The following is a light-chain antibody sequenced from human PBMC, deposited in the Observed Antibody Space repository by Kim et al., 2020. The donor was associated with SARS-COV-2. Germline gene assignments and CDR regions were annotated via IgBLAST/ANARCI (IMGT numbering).Light chain of an antibody. Sequence: SSELTQDPDVSVALGQTVTITCQGDSLINYYATWYQQRPGQAPLLVAYGRNDRPSGIPGRLSASSSGNTASLTITGAQAEDEADYYCNSRDNGGHHLLFGGGTQLTVL. CDR3: NSRDNGGHHLL. CDR1: SLINYY. CDR2: GRN. V-gene: IGLV3-19*01. J-gene: IGLJ2*01.